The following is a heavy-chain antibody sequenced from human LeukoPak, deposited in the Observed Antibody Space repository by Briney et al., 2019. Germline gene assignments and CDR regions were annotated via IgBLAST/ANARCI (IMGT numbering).Heavy chain of an antibody. V-gene: IGHV4-59*01. CDR1: GGSISSYY. Sequence: SETLSLTCTVSGGSISSYYWSWIRQPPGKGLEWIGYIYYSGSTNYNPSLKSRVTISVDTSKNQFSLKLSSVTAADTAVYYCARAAMVRGETPIYYGMDVWGQGTTVTVSS. D-gene: IGHD3-10*01. CDR3: ARAAMVRGETPIYYGMDV. J-gene: IGHJ6*02. CDR2: IYYSGST.